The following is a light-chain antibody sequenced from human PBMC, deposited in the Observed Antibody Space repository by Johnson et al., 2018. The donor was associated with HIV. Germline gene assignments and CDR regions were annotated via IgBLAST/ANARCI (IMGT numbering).Light chain of an antibody. CDR3: GTWDSSLSAVYV. V-gene: IGLV1-51*02. CDR1: SSNIGNNY. J-gene: IGLJ1*01. Sequence: QSMLTQPPSVSAAPGQKVTISCSGSSSNIGNNYVSWYQQLPGTAPKLLIYENNKRPSGIPDRFSGSKSGTSATLGITGLQTGDEADYYCGTWDSSLSAVYVFGTGTKVTFL. CDR2: ENN.